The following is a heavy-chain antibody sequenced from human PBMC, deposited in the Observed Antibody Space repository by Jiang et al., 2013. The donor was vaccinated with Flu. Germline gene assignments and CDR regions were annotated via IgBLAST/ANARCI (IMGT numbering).Heavy chain of an antibody. CDR2: INPDGGFT. Sequence: SGAEVKRPGASVKVSCMASGYIFTNFYLHWVRQAPGQGPEWMGMINPDGGFTNYAQKFQGRVAVTRDTSATTAYMELTSLTSSDTAVYYCVRSLPVSASPPPLFDVWGQGSLVTVSS. V-gene: IGHV1-46*01. J-gene: IGHJ4*02. CDR1: GYIFTNFY. CDR3: VRSLPVSASPPPLFDV. D-gene: IGHD2-2*01.